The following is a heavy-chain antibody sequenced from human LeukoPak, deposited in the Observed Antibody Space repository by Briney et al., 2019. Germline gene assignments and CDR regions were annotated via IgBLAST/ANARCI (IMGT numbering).Heavy chain of an antibody. CDR1: GASMRSETHY. D-gene: IGHD6-13*01. V-gene: IGHV4-30-4*08. J-gene: IGHJ4*02. CDR3: ARRINSSSWLRGAYFDY. CDR2: IYYTAGA. Sequence: SETLSLTCTVSGASMRSETHYWSWLRQLPGKGPEWIAYIYYTAGAYYNPSLQSRVTISLDASKNQFSLKLSSVTAADTAVYYCARRINSSSWLRGAYFDYWGQGTLVTVSS.